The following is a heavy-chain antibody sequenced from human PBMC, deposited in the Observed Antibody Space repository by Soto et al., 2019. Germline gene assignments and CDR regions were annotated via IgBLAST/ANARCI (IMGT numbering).Heavy chain of an antibody. Sequence: SETLSLTCAVSGVSIRSSAYHWGWVRQPPGKGLEWLGSVGQSGTTYYNPSLNRRVTISLDTSKSHFSLKVTSATAADTAVYYCARRMNVAGGWFDSWGQGTPVTVSS. CDR2: VGQSGTT. J-gene: IGHJ5*01. CDR3: ARRMNVAGGWFDS. CDR1: GVSIRSSAYH. V-gene: IGHV4-39*02. D-gene: IGHD1-1*01.